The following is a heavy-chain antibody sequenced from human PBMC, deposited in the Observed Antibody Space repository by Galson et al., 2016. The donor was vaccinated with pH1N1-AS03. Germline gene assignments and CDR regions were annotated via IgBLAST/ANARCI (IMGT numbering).Heavy chain of an antibody. V-gene: IGHV1-69*13. CDR1: AGTFATFA. CDR3: ARDRYYDGSGRKFFESEY. J-gene: IGHJ4*02. Sequence: SVKVSCKASAGTFATFAVSWVRQARGQGLEWMGGVIPLSGTTNYAQKFQGRVTITADDSTGAAYMELSSLTSEDTAIYYCARDRYYDGSGRKFFESEYWGQGTLVVVSS. CDR2: VIPLSGTT. D-gene: IGHD3-22*01.